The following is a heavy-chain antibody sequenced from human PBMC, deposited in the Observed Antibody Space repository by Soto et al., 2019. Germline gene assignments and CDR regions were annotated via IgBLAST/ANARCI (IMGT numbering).Heavy chain of an antibody. CDR3: ARGGYSMDV. CDR1: GDTVSSNSAA. CDR2: TYYRSKWYN. V-gene: IGHV6-1*01. Sequence: PSQTLSLTCAISGDTVSSNSAAWTWIRQSPSRGLEWLGKTYYRSKWYNEYAVSVKSRISINAVTSKNQFSLQLDSVTPENTAVYYCARGGYSMDVWGQGTTVTVSS. J-gene: IGHJ6*02.